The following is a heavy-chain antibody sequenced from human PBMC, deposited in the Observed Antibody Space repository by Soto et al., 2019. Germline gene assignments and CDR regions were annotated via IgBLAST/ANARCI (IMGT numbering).Heavy chain of an antibody. CDR1: GSTFTGYY. V-gene: IGHV1-2*02. CDR3: AKDDGIGASGGSCYFCGMDV. J-gene: IGHJ6*02. Sequence: GASVKVSCKASGSTFTGYYMHWVRQAPGQGLEWMGWINPNSGDTNYAQKFQGRVTMTRDTSISTAYMELNSLRAEDTAVYYCAKDDGIGASGGSCYFCGMDVWGQGTTVTVSS. D-gene: IGHD2-15*01. CDR2: INPNSGDT.